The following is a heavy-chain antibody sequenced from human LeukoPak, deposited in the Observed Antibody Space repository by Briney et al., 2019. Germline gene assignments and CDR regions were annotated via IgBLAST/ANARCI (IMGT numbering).Heavy chain of an antibody. Sequence: GGSLRLSCAASGFTFSSYALHWVRQAPGKGLEWVAVISYDGSNKYYADSVKGRFTISRDNSKNTLYLHVNSLRGEDTAVYYCARGPGRTKPFFDYWGQGTLVTVSS. CDR3: ARGPGRTKPFFDY. D-gene: IGHD1-7*01. J-gene: IGHJ4*02. CDR1: GFTFSSYA. CDR2: ISYDGSNK. V-gene: IGHV3-30-3*01.